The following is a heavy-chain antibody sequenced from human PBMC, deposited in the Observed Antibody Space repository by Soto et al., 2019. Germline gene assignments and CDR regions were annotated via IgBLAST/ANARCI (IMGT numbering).Heavy chain of an antibody. V-gene: IGHV3-30*18. CDR3: AKELGGYDSYLGN. CDR1: GFTFSSYG. Sequence: QVQLVESGGGVVQPGRSLRLSCAASGFTFSSYGMHWVRQAPGKGLEWVAVISYDGSNKYYADSVKGRFTISRDNSNNTLYLQMNSLRAEDKAVYYCAKELGGYDSYLGNWGQGSLVNASS. J-gene: IGHJ4*02. CDR2: ISYDGSNK. D-gene: IGHD3-16*01.